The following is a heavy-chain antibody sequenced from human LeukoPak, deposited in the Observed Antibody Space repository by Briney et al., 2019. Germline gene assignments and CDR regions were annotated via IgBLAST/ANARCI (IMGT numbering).Heavy chain of an antibody. CDR1: GFTFSSYG. CDR3: ANDYYDSRIDY. D-gene: IGHD3-22*01. V-gene: IGHV3-30*18. Sequence: GGSLRLSCAASGFTFSSYGMHWVRRAPGKGLEWVAVISYDGSNKYYADSVKGRFTISRDNSKNTLYLQMNSLRAEDTAVYYCANDYYDSRIDYWGQGTLVTVSS. J-gene: IGHJ4*02. CDR2: ISYDGSNK.